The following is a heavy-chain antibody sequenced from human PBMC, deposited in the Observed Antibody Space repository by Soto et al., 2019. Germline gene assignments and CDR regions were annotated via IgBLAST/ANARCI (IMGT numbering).Heavy chain of an antibody. CDR2: IKSKTDGGTT. D-gene: IGHD2-8*02. CDR3: TTVRWLWGYFDY. CDR1: GFTFSNAW. J-gene: IGHJ4*02. Sequence: GGSLRLSCAASGFTFSNAWMSWVRQAPGKGLEWVGRIKSKTDGGTTDYAAPVEGRFTISRDDSKNTLYLQMNSLKTEDTAVYYCTTVRWLWGYFDYWGQGTLVTVSS. V-gene: IGHV3-15*01.